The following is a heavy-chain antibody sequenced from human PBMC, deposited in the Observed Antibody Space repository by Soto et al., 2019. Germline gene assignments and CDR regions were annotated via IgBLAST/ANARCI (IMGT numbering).Heavy chain of an antibody. CDR1: GDSVSGNSAA. CDR3: AREFKYYVSSDSYLDY. CDR2: TYYRSRWYN. Sequence: HTLSLTCAISGDSVSGNSAAWNWIRQSLSRGLEWLGRTYYRSRWYNDYAVSVKSRITVTPDTSKNQFSLHLNSVTPEDTAVYYCAREFKYYVSSDSYLDYWGQGALVTVSS. J-gene: IGHJ4*02. V-gene: IGHV6-1*01. D-gene: IGHD3-16*01.